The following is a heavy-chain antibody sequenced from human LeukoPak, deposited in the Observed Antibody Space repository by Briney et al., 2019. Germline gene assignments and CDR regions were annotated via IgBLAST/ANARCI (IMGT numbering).Heavy chain of an antibody. Sequence: GASLKISCKGSGYNFASYWIAWVRQMPGKGLEWMGSIYPGDSDTRDSPSFQGQVTISIDKSISTAYLQWRGLKASDTAMYFCARSVGSSWYWFDPWGLGTLVTVSS. CDR1: GYNFASYW. CDR3: ARSVGSSWYWFDP. CDR2: IYPGDSDT. V-gene: IGHV5-51*01. D-gene: IGHD6-13*01. J-gene: IGHJ5*02.